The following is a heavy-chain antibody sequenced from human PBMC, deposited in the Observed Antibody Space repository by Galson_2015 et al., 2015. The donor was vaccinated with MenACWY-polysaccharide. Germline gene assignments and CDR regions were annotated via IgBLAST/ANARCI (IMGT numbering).Heavy chain of an antibody. CDR1: GFSLLTKGVG. CDR2: IYWDGDN. Sequence: PALVKPTQTLTLTCTFSGFSLLTKGVGVNWIRQPPGKALEWLAVIYWDGDNRYSPSLRSRLTVTKDTSKNQVVLTMTNMDLVDTATYYCAHVMITFGGVIGDDAFDVWGPGTMVTVSS. D-gene: IGHD3-16*01. J-gene: IGHJ3*01. V-gene: IGHV2-5*02. CDR3: AHVMITFGGVIGDDAFDV.